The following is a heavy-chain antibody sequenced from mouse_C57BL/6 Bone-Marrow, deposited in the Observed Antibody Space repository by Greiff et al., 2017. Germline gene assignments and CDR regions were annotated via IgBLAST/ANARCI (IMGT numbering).Heavy chain of an antibody. CDR2: IDPENGDT. D-gene: IGHD1-1*01. CDR1: GFNIKDDY. Sequence: VQLQQSGAELVRPGASVKLSCTASGFNIKDDYMHWVKQRPEQGLEWIGWIDPENGDTEYASKFQGKATITADPSSNTAYLQLSSLTSEDTAVYYCTVDYYGSSWGFAYWGQGTLVTVSA. V-gene: IGHV14-4*01. J-gene: IGHJ3*01. CDR3: TVDYYGSSWGFAY.